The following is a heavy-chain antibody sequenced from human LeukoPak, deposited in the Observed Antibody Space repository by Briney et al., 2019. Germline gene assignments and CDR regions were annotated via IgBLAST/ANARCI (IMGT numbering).Heavy chain of an antibody. J-gene: IGHJ6*02. CDR2: INHSGST. Sequence: SETLSLTCAVYGGSFSGYYWSWIRQPPGKGLEWIGEINHSGSTNYNPSLKSRVTISVDTSKNQFSLKLSSVTAADTAVYYRARAEPYYDFWSGYQSQQGMDVWGQGTTVTVSS. CDR3: ARAEPYYDFWSGYQSQQGMDV. V-gene: IGHV4-34*01. CDR1: GGSFSGYY. D-gene: IGHD3-3*01.